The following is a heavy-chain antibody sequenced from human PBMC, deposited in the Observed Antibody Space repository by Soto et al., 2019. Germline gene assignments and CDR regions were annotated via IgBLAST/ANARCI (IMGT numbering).Heavy chain of an antibody. D-gene: IGHD1-26*01. J-gene: IGHJ5*02. V-gene: IGHV4-4*02. Sequence: QVQLQESGPRLVKPSGSLSLTCGVSGGTVASSHWWSWVRQSPGGGLEWIGNVYHTGDTNFNPSLQSRVNISVDKSNNQFSLRLNSLTDADTAVYFCAREIVTAGGNNYFDPWGPGTLVTVSS. CDR3: AREIVTAGGNNYFDP. CDR1: GGTVASSHW. CDR2: VYHTGDT.